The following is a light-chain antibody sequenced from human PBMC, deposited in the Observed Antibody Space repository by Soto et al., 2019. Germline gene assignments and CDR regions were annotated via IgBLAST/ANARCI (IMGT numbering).Light chain of an antibody. Sequence: QAMVTQPPSVSGAPGQRVTLSCTGNSSNLGAGYDVHWYQQLPGAAPKLVIFGNRNRPSGVPERFSGSKSGTSASLAITGLQAEDEADYYCQAYDYSLTASVFGGGTQLTVL. CDR3: QAYDYSLTASV. CDR1: SSNLGAGYD. CDR2: GNR. J-gene: IGLJ3*02. V-gene: IGLV1-40*01.